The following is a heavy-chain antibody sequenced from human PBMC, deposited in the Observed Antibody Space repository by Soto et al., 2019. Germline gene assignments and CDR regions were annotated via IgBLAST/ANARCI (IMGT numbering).Heavy chain of an antibody. D-gene: IGHD2-21*01. Sequence: SETLSLTCAVSGGSFRGYYWSWIRQPPGKGLEWIGEINHSGSTNYNPSVKGRFTISVDTSKNQFSLNLSSLTAEDTAVYYCARDDSCGSGDFFDYWGQGTLVTVSS. J-gene: IGHJ4*02. V-gene: IGHV4-34*01. CDR2: INHSGST. CDR1: GGSFRGYY. CDR3: ARDDSCGSGDFFDY.